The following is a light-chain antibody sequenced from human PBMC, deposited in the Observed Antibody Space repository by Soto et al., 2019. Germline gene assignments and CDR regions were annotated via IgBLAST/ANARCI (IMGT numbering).Light chain of an antibody. CDR2: GAS. Sequence: EIVLTQSPGTLSLSPGERTTLXXRASQSISSSYLAWYQQKPGQAPRVXIYGASSRATGSPDRFSGSGSGTDFTLTISRLEPEDFAVYYCQQYGSSPGTFGQGTKVDIK. J-gene: IGKJ1*01. V-gene: IGKV3-20*01. CDR3: QQYGSSPGT. CDR1: QSISSSY.